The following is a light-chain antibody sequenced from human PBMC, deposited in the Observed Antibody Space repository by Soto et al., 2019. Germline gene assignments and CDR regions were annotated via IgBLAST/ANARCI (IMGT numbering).Light chain of an antibody. CDR2: GTS. Sequence: EIVLTQSPGTLSLSPGESATLSCRASQSVSSSYLSWSQQKPGQAPRLLIHGTSDRATGIPDRFSGSGSGTAFTLTITSLEPEDFAVYYWQQYGRLPPYTFGQRTKLES. V-gene: IGKV3-20*01. CDR1: QSVSSSY. CDR3: QQYGRLPPYT. J-gene: IGKJ2*01.